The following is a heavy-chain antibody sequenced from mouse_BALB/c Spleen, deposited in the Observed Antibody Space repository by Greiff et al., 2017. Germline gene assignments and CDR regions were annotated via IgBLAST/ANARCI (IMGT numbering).Heavy chain of an antibody. CDR1: GFTFSSYA. J-gene: IGHJ4*01. CDR3: ARKGGLLLRPHYYAMDY. CDR2: ISSGGSYT. Sequence: EVKLMESGGGLVKPGGSLKLSCAASGFTFSSYAMSWVRQTPEKRLEWVATISSGGSYTYYPDSVKGRFTISRDNAKNTLYLQMSSLRSEDTAMYYCARKGGLLLRPHYYAMDYWGQGTSVTVSS. D-gene: IGHD1-1*01. V-gene: IGHV5-9-3*01.